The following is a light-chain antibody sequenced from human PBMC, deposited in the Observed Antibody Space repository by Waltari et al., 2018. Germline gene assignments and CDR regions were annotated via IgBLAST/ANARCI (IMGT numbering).Light chain of an antibody. CDR3: QQYDTFPWT. CDR2: QAS. Sequence: DIEMTQSPSTMSASVGDRVTITCRASQSISGWFAWYQQKPGTAPKLLIYQASTLENGVPSRFSGSGSGTDFTLTINSLQPDDFATYHCQQYDTFPWTFGQGTKVEI. V-gene: IGKV1-5*03. J-gene: IGKJ1*01. CDR1: QSISGW.